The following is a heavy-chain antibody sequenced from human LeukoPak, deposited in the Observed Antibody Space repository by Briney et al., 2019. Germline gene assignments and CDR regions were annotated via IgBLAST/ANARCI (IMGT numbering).Heavy chain of an antibody. Sequence: GESLRLSCAATGFTFSSFWMTWVRQGPGKGLEWVASIPPDGSIERYADSVKGRFTISRDNARTTVFLQMNSLREEDTAVYYCGRLFGGVTTLDYWGQGALVTVSS. J-gene: IGHJ4*02. V-gene: IGHV3-7*01. CDR1: GFTFSSFW. CDR3: GRLFGGVTTLDY. CDR2: IPPDGSIE. D-gene: IGHD4-17*01.